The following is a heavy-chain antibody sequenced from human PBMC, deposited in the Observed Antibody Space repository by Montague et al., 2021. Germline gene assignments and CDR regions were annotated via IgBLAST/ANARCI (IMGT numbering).Heavy chain of an antibody. D-gene: IGHD3-10*01. V-gene: IGHV3-74*01. CDR2: ISTDGSST. CDR1: VSTFSSYW. CDR3: TFYKFRETPRGFDY. J-gene: IGHJ4*02. Sequence: SLRISWAASVSTFSSYWMHWVRQAPGKGLVWVSRISTDGSSTTYADSVKGRFTTSRDNAKNMLYLQMNSLRAEDTAVYYCTFYKFRETPRGFDYWGQGTLVTVSA.